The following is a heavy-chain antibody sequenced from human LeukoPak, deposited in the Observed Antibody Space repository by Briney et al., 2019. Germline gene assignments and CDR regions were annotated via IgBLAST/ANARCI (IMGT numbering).Heavy chain of an antibody. Sequence: GASVKVSCKASGYTFTGYYMHWVRQAPGQGLEWMGIINPSGGSTSYAQKFQGRVTMTRDMSTSTVYMELSSLRSEDTAVYYCAREGAVAGSDYWGQGTLVTVSS. CDR2: INPSGGST. D-gene: IGHD6-19*01. CDR3: AREGAVAGSDY. CDR1: GYTFTGYY. J-gene: IGHJ4*02. V-gene: IGHV1-46*01.